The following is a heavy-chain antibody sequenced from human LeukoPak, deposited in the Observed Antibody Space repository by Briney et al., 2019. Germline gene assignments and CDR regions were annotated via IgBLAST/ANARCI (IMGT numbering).Heavy chain of an antibody. D-gene: IGHD3-10*02. CDR1: GFAFSSYE. J-gene: IGHJ6*04. V-gene: IGHV3-48*03. CDR2: ISSSGSTI. CDR3: AELGITMIGGV. Sequence: GGSLRLSCAASGFAFSSYEMNWVRQAPGKGLEWVSYISSSGSTIYYADSVKGRFTIPRDNAKNSLYLQMNSLRAEDTAVYYCAELGITMIGGVWGKGTTVTISS.